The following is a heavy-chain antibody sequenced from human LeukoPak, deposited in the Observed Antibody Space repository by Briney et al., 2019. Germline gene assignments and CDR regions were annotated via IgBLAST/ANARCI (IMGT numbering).Heavy chain of an antibody. CDR1: GFTFSDYN. J-gene: IGHJ6*03. D-gene: IGHD2-15*01. V-gene: IGHV3-11*01. CDR2: ITRRGSTK. Sequence: GSLRLSCAASGFTFSDYNMRWIRQAPGKGLEWVSSITRRGSTKYYADSVKGRFTISRDNAKNSLFLQMNSLRAEDTAVYYCARVLRYCSGGNCYSGGLGYMDVWGKGTTVTISS. CDR3: ARVLRYCSGGNCYSGGLGYMDV.